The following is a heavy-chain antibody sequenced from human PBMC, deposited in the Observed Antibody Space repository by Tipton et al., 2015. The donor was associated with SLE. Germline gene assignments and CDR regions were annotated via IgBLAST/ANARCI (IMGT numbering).Heavy chain of an antibody. CDR2: IYHSGST. D-gene: IGHD6-19*01. CDR1: GYSISSGYY. V-gene: IGHV4-38-2*02. J-gene: IGHJ4*02. CDR3: ARGPEQWLVNPHYFDY. Sequence: TLSLTCTVSGYSISSGYYWGWIRQPPGKGLEWIGSIYHSGSTYYSPSLKSRVTISVDTSKNQFSLKPSSVTAADTAVYYCARGPEQWLVNPHYFDYWGQGTLVTVSS.